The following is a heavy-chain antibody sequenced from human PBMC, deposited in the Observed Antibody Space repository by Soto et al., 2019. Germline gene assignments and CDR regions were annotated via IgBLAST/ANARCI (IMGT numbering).Heavy chain of an antibody. Sequence: GGSLRLSCAASGFTFTNYWMHWVRQVPGKGLVWVSRIDGVGTGTSYSDSVRGRFTISRDNAENTLYLQMNSLRAEDTAVYYCTTVFEYRGKGTRVTVSS. V-gene: IGHV3-74*01. J-gene: IGHJ1*01. CDR3: TTVFEY. CDR2: IDGVGTGT. D-gene: IGHD1-20*01. CDR1: GFTFTNYW.